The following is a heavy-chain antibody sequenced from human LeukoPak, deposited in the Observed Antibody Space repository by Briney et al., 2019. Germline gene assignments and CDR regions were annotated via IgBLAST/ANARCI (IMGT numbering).Heavy chain of an antibody. D-gene: IGHD3-10*01. CDR1: GGTFSSYA. J-gene: IGHJ4*02. CDR3: ARDQYYYGSGRKPNFDY. V-gene: IGHV1-69*13. CDR2: IIPIFGTA. Sequence: GASVKVSCKASGGTFSSYAISWVRQAPGQGLEWMGGIIPIFGTANYAQKFQGRVTITADESTSTAYMELSSLRSEDTAVYYCARDQYYYGSGRKPNFDYWGQGTLVTVSS.